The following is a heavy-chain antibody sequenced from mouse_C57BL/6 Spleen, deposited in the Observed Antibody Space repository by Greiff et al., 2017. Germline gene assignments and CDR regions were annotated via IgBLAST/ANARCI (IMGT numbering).Heavy chain of an antibody. CDR1: GYAFSSYW. CDR2: IYPGDGDT. Sequence: QVQLKESGAELVKPGASVKISCKASGYAFSSYWMNWVKQRPGKGLEWIGQIYPGDGDTNYNGKFKGKATLTADKSSSTAYMQLSSLTSEDSAVYFCARGATVVATTDYWGQGTTLTVSS. D-gene: IGHD1-1*01. CDR3: ARGATVVATTDY. J-gene: IGHJ2*01. V-gene: IGHV1-80*01.